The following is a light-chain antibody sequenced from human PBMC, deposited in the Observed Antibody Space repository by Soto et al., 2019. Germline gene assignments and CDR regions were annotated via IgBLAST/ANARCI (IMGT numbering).Light chain of an antibody. CDR3: QLDYHSLT. CDR1: QSVSSSY. Sequence: EIVMTQSPATLSLSPGERATLSCRASQSVSSSYLSWYQQKPGQAPRLLIYGASSRATGIPARFSGSGSGTDFTLTISSLQPEDFAVYYCQLDYHSLTFGGGTKVEIK. V-gene: IGKV3D-7*01. J-gene: IGKJ4*01. CDR2: GAS.